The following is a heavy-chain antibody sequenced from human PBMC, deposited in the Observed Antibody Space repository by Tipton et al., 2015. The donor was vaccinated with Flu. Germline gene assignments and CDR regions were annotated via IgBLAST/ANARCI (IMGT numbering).Heavy chain of an antibody. CDR1: GFTFSNHY. Sequence: SLRLSCAASGFTFSNHYMTWVRQAPGKGLEWVANIKEDGSERYYLDSVKGRFTISRDNAKNSLFLQMNSLRVEDTAVYYCAAEGYCSGDNCYPRDYWGQGTRVTVSS. CDR3: AAEGYCSGDNCYPRDY. D-gene: IGHD2-15*01. CDR2: IKEDGSER. V-gene: IGHV3-7*01. J-gene: IGHJ4*02.